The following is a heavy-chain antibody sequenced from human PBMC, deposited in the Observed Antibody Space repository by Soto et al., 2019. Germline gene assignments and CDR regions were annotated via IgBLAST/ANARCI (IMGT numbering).Heavy chain of an antibody. CDR2: ISSSGSTI. J-gene: IGHJ6*04. Sequence: GGSLRLSCAASGFTFSSYEMNWARQAPGKGLEWVSYISSSGSTIYYADSVKGRFTISRDNAKNSLYLQMNSLRAEDTAVYYCARDHKGGYYYYGMDVWGKGTTGTVAS. V-gene: IGHV3-48*03. CDR3: ARDHKGGYYYYGMDV. CDR1: GFTFSSYE.